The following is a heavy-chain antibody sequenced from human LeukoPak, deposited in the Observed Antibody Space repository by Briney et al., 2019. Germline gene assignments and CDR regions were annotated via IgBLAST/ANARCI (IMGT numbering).Heavy chain of an antibody. V-gene: IGHV3-23*01. Sequence: GGSLRLSCAPSGFTFSSHAMSWVRQAPGKGLEWVSGISGNGANTYYADSVKGRFTISRDNSKNTLYLQMNSPRAEDTAVYYCARSTYSSGWRDYWGQGTLLTVSS. J-gene: IGHJ4*02. CDR2: ISGNGANT. CDR1: GFTFSSHA. D-gene: IGHD6-19*01. CDR3: ARSTYSSGWRDY.